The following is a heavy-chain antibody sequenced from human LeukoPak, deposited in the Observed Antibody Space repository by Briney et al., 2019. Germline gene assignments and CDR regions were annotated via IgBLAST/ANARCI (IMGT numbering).Heavy chain of an antibody. D-gene: IGHD1-26*01. Sequence: ASVNVSCKASGGTFSSYAISWVRQAPGQGLEWMGGIIPIFGTANYAQKFQGRVTITADESTSTAYMELSSLRSEDTAVYYCARYSAGAPPYYGMDVWGQGTTVTVSS. CDR1: GGTFSSYA. J-gene: IGHJ6*02. CDR3: ARYSAGAPPYYGMDV. V-gene: IGHV1-69*01. CDR2: IIPIFGTA.